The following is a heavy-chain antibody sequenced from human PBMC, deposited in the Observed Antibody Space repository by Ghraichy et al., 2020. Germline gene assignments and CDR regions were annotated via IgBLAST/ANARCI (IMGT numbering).Heavy chain of an antibody. CDR3: AKRTFGMPPALDY. J-gene: IGHJ4*02. D-gene: IGHD3-16*01. CDR1: GFTFSNYV. Sequence: GGSLRLSCAASGFTFSNYVMNWVRQAPGKGLEWVSVISDSGAYTYYADSVKGRFTISRDNSENTVYLQMHGLRAEDTAIYYCAKRTFGMPPALDYWGQGTRVTVSS. CDR2: ISDSGAYT. V-gene: IGHV3-23*01.